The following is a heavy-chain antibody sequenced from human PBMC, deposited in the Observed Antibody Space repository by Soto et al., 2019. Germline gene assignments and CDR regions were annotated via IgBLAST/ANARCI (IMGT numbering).Heavy chain of an antibody. CDR1: GYTFHNYG. Sequence: QVQLVQSGAEVKKPGASVKVSCKTSGYTFHNYGINWVRQAPGQGLEWMGWISANNGNRNYAQKFQGRVTLTIDRSRTTATMELGGLAPDATAGYYCARVIRLLGGPTWNWIDSGGQGTLVTVPS. D-gene: IGHD3-16*01. CDR2: ISANNGNR. V-gene: IGHV1-18*01. J-gene: IGHJ4*02. CDR3: ARVIRLLGGPTWNWIDS.